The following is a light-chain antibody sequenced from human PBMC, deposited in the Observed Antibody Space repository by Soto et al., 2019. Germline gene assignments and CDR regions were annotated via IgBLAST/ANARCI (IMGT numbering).Light chain of an antibody. CDR1: SSNIGSNY. CDR2: RNN. J-gene: IGLJ1*01. Sequence: QYVLTQPPSASGTPGQRVTISCSGSSSNIGSNYVYWYQQLPGTAPKLLIYRNNQRPSGVPDRFSGSKSGTSASLAISGLRSEDEADYYCAAWDDSLSGPLYVFGTGTRSPS. V-gene: IGLV1-47*01. CDR3: AAWDDSLSGPLYV.